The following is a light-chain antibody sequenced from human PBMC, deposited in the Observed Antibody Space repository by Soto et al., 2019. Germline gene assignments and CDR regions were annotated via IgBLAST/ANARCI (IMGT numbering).Light chain of an antibody. CDR1: QSITSSY. Sequence: EIVLTQSPGTLSLSPGEGTTLSCRASQSITSSYLAWYQQKPGQAPRLLIYGVSTRATGIPDRFSGSGSGTDFTHTISRLEPEDFAVYYCQQYGSSPRTFGQGTKLEIK. CDR2: GVS. V-gene: IGKV3-20*01. CDR3: QQYGSSPRT. J-gene: IGKJ2*01.